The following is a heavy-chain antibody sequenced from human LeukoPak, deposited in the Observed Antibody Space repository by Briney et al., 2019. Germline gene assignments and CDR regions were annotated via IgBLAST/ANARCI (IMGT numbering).Heavy chain of an antibody. CDR3: ARESIAGDAFDI. CDR1: GFTFSSYA. CDR2: ISSSSSYI. V-gene: IGHV3-21*01. J-gene: IGHJ3*02. Sequence: GGSLRLSCAASGFTFSSYAMSWVRQAPGKGLEWVSSISSSSSYIYYADSVKGRFTISRDNAKNSLYLQMNSLRAEDTAVYYCARESIAGDAFDIWGQGTMVTVSS. D-gene: IGHD6-6*01.